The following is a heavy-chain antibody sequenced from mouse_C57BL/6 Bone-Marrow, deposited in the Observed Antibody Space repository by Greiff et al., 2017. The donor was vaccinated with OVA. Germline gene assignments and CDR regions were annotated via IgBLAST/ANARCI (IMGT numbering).Heavy chain of an antibody. CDR3: ARQCHYCGSSYYAMDY. CDR1: GFTFSDYY. Sequence: DVKLVESGGGLVQPGGSLKLSCAASGFTFSDYYMYWVRQTPEKSLEWVAYISNGGGSTYNPETVKGRFTISRDNAKSTLYLQMNRLKSEDTAMYYCARQCHYCGSSYYAMDYWGQGTSVTVSS. CDR2: ISNGGGST. D-gene: IGHD1-1*01. J-gene: IGHJ4*01. V-gene: IGHV5-12*01.